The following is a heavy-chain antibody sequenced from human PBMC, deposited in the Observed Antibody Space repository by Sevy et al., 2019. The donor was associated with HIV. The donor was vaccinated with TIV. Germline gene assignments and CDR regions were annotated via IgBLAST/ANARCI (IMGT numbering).Heavy chain of an antibody. Sequence: GGSLRLSCAASGLTFSPYWMTWIRQAPGKGLEWVANIRPDGSDKYYVDSVKGRFTISRDNAKNSLYLQMNSLRADDTAMYYCARGVGLDCWGQRALVTVSS. J-gene: IGHJ4*02. CDR3: ARGVGLDC. CDR2: IRPDGSDK. CDR1: GLTFSPYW. D-gene: IGHD1-26*01. V-gene: IGHV3-7*01.